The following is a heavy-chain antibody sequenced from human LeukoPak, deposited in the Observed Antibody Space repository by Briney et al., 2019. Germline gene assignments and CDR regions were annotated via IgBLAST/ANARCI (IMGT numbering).Heavy chain of an antibody. CDR1: GFTFNTYS. CDR2: ISSGSVTR. D-gene: IGHD3-16*01. CDR3: ARSLAVCL. J-gene: IGHJ3*01. V-gene: IGHV3-48*02. Sequence: PGGSLRLSCAASGFTFNTYSMNWVRQAPGKGLEWVSYISSGSVTRYYADSVKGRFTITRDNAENSLFLQMNSLRDEDTAVYYCARSLAVCLWGQGTVVSVSS.